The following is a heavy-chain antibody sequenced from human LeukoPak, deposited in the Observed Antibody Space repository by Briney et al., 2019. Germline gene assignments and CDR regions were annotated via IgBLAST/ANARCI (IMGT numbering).Heavy chain of an antibody. V-gene: IGHV3-23*01. J-gene: IGHJ4*02. CDR2: IRGSGGST. D-gene: IGHD3-10*01. CDR3: AKDRGYHGDYFDY. Sequence: PGGSLRLSCAASGFTFSSYAMSWVRQAPGKGLEWVSGIRGSGGSTYYADPVKGRLTISRDNSKNTLYLQMNSLRAEDTAVYYCAKDRGYHGDYFDYWGQGTLVTVSS. CDR1: GFTFSSYA.